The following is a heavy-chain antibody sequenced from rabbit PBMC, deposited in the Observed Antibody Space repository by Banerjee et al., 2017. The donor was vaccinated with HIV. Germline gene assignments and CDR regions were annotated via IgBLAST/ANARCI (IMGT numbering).Heavy chain of an antibody. V-gene: IGHV1S40*01. CDR3: ARGHAGSSWGLDL. D-gene: IGHD8-1*01. J-gene: IGHJ6*01. CDR1: GFSFSSNYW. Sequence: QSLEESGGDLVKPGASLTLTCKASGFSFSSNYWICWVRQAPGKGLEWIGCIGAGSGVTWYADWVNGRFTISKASSTTVTLRLNSLTAADTATYFCARGHAGSSWGLDLWGPGTLVTVS. CDR2: IGAGSGVT.